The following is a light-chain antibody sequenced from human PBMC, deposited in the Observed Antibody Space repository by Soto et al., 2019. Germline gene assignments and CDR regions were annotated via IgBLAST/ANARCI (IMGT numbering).Light chain of an antibody. J-gene: IGKJ4*01. Sequence: EIVMTQSPATLSVSPGERATLSCRASQSVSSNLAWYQQKPGQAPRLLIYGASTRATGIPARFSGSGSGTEFTLTISSLQSEDFAVYYGQQYNNWPPLTLGGGPKVEIK. V-gene: IGKV3-15*01. CDR3: QQYNNWPPLT. CDR1: QSVSSN. CDR2: GAS.